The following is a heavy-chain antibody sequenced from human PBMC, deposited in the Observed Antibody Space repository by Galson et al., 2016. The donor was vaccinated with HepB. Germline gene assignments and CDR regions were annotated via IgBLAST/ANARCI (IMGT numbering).Heavy chain of an antibody. J-gene: IGHJ3*02. CDR1: GFTFSGYD. V-gene: IGHV3-13*01. CDR3: VRSHLGEGGDAFDI. Sequence: SLRLSCAATGFTFSGYDMHWVRQPTGKGLEWVSGIGTAGDTYYPGSVKGRFTISRENAKNSLYLQMNSLRAGDTAVYYCVRSHLGEGGDAFDIWGQGTMVTVSS. D-gene: IGHD3-10*01. CDR2: IGTAGDT.